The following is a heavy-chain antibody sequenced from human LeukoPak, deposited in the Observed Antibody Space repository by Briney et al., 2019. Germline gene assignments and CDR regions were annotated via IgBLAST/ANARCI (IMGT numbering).Heavy chain of an antibody. CDR1: GFTFSSYW. D-gene: IGHD5-12*01. CDR3: ARLRGYSGYGLFDY. J-gene: IGHJ4*02. CDR2: IKQDGSEK. V-gene: IGHV3-7*01. Sequence: GGSLRLSCAASGFTFSSYWMSWVRQAPGKGLEWVANIKQDGSEKYYVDSVKGRFTISRDNAKNSLYLQMNSLRAEDTAVYYCARLRGYSGYGLFDYWGQGTLVTVSS.